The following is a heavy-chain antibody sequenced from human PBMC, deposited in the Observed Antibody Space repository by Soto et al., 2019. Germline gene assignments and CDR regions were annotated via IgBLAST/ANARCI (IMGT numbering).Heavy chain of an antibody. CDR2: IYYSGST. Sequence: PSETLSLTCTVSGGSISSSSYYWGWIRQPPGKGLEWIGSIYYSGSTYYNPSLKSRVTISVDTSKNQFSPKLSSVTAADTAVYYCARQWIQLWFFDYWGQGTLVTVSS. CDR3: ARQWIQLWFFDY. V-gene: IGHV4-39*01. D-gene: IGHD5-18*01. J-gene: IGHJ4*02. CDR1: GGSISSSSYY.